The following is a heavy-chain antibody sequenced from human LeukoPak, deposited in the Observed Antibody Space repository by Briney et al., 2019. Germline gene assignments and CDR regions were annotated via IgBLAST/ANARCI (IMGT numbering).Heavy chain of an antibody. CDR1: GFTFSDYY. Sequence: GGSLRLSCAASGFTFSDYYMDWVRQAPGKGLEGVGRTRNKANRDTTEYAASVTGRFTVSRDDSKNLLYLQMNSLKTEDTAVYYCARDVYGSGSNWGQGTLVTVSS. V-gene: IGHV3-72*01. D-gene: IGHD3-10*01. CDR2: TRNKANRDTT. CDR3: ARDVYGSGSN. J-gene: IGHJ4*02.